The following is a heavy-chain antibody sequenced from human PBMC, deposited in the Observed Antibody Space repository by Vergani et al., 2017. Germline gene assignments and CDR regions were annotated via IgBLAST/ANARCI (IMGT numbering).Heavy chain of an antibody. CDR3: ARGYYYDSSGYYYLYS. CDR1: GGSFSGYY. D-gene: IGHD3-22*01. J-gene: IGHJ4*02. CDR2: ITHSGST. V-gene: IGHV4-34*01. Sequence: QVQLQQWGAGLLKPSETLSLTCAVYGGSFSGYYWSWIRQPPGKGLEWIGEITHSGSTNYNPSLKSRVTISVDTSKNQFSLKLSSVTAADTAVYYCARGYYYDSSGYYYLYSWGQGTLVTVSS.